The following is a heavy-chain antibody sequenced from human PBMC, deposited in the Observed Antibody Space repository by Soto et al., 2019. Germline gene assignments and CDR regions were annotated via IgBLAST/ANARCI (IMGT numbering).Heavy chain of an antibody. J-gene: IGHJ4*02. CDR3: ARGGHVVVVPAALDY. V-gene: IGHV1-46*01. Sequence: QVQLVQSGAEVKKPGASVKVSCKASGDTFTDYYIHWVRQAPGQELEWMGTVNPSGGHTTYAQHFLGRMTMTRDTSTSTLYMELTSLTSEDTAVYYCARGGHVVVVPAALDYWGQGTLVTVSS. D-gene: IGHD2-21*02. CDR2: VNPSGGHT. CDR1: GDTFTDYY.